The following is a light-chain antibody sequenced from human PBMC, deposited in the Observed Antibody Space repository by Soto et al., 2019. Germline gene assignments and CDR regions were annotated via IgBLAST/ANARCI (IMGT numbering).Light chain of an antibody. V-gene: IGKV1-5*03. J-gene: IGKJ1*01. CDR1: QSIRKW. CDR3: QQYSNYPWT. CDR2: GAS. Sequence: DLQMTPSPSPLSASVGARSTITCRASQSIRKWLAWFQQKAGKAPNLLIYGASMLASGVPSRISGSGSGTEFTLTISSLQPDDFATYYCQQYSNYPWTFGQGTKVDIK.